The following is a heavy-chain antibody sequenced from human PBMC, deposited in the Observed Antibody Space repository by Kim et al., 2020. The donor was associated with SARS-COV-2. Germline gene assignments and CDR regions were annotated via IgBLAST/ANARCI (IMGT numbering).Heavy chain of an antibody. D-gene: IGHD2-21*01. CDR3: WRSRRCRWGGRFD. CDR2: IYYSGST. CDR1: GGSISSSSYY. V-gene: IGHV4-39*07. J-gene: IGHJ4*01. Sequence: SETLSLTCTVSGGSISSSSYYWGWLRQPPGKGLEWIGSIYYSGSTYYNPSLKRRVTITVDTSKNQFSLKLSSVTAAATTAYYYWRSRRCRWGGRFD.